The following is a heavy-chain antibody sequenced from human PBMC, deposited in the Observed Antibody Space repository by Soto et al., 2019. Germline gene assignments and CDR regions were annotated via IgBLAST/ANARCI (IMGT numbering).Heavy chain of an antibody. CDR2: MNPNSGNT. CDR1: GYTFTSYD. J-gene: IGHJ3*02. D-gene: IGHD1-26*01. Sequence: ASVKVSCKASGYTFTSYDINWLRQATGQGLEWMGWMNPNSGNTGYAQKFQGRVTMTRNTSISTAYIELSSLRAEDTAVYYCAIATVGVHAFDIWGQGTMVTVSS. V-gene: IGHV1-8*01. CDR3: AIATVGVHAFDI.